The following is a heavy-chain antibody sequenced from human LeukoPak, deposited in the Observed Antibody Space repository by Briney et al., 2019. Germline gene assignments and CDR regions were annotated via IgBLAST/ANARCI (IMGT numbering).Heavy chain of an antibody. D-gene: IGHD5-24*01. Sequence: GGSLRLSCAASGFTFSTYSMNWVRQAPGKGLEWVSYISSSSSTIYYADSVKGRFTISRDNAKNSLYLQMNSLRAEDTAVYYCARENVEMATMRGVNWFDPWGQGTLVTVSS. CDR2: ISSSSSTI. CDR1: GFTFSTYS. V-gene: IGHV3-48*01. CDR3: ARENVEMATMRGVNWFDP. J-gene: IGHJ5*02.